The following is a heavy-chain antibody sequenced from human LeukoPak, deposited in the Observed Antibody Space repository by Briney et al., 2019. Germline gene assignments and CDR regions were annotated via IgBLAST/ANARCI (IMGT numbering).Heavy chain of an antibody. Sequence: GGSLRLSCAASGFTFSDYAMSWVRQAPGKGLEWVSTISGSGGSTYYADSVKGRFTISRDNSKNTLYLQMNSLRVEDTAVYYCAKERDYYHSGGYHRVRYFDYWGQGTLVTVSS. D-gene: IGHD3-22*01. V-gene: IGHV3-23*01. CDR3: AKERDYYHSGGYHRVRYFDY. CDR2: ISGSGGST. J-gene: IGHJ4*02. CDR1: GFTFSDYA.